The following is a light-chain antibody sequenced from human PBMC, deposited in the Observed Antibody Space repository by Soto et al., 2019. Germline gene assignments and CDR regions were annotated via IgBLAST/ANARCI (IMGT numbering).Light chain of an antibody. CDR3: QQYNNWPRT. CDR1: QSVGSN. J-gene: IGKJ1*01. CDR2: GAS. Sequence: EFVLTQSPGTLSLSPGERATLSCRASQSVGSNLAWYQQKPGQAPRLLIYGASTRATGIPARFSGSGSGTDFILTISSLQSEDSAVYYCQQYNNWPRTFGQGTKVDIK. V-gene: IGKV3-15*01.